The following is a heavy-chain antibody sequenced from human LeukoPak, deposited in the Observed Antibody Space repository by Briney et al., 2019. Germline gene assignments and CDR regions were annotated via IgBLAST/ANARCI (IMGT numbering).Heavy chain of an antibody. CDR2: ISYDGSNK. V-gene: IGHV3-30*03. D-gene: IGHD3-22*01. Sequence: PGRSLRLSCAASGFTFSSYGMHWVRQAPGKGLEWVAVISYDGSNKYYADSVKGRFTISRDKSKNTLYLQMNSLRAEDTAVYYCARENYDPTHNYYYGMDVWGQGTTVTVSS. J-gene: IGHJ6*02. CDR3: ARENYDPTHNYYYGMDV. CDR1: GFTFSSYG.